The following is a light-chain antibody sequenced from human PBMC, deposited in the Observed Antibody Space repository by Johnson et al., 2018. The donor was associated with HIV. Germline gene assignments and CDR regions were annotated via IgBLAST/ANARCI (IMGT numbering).Light chain of an antibody. CDR2: DNN. CDR3: GTWDSSLTAV. J-gene: IGLJ1*01. V-gene: IGLV1-51*01. Sequence: QLVLTQPPSVSAAPGQKVTISCSGSSSKIGNNYVSWYQQLPGTAPKLLIYDNNKRPSGIPDRFSGSKSGTSATLGITGLQTGDEADYYCGTWDSSLTAVFGTGTKVTVL. CDR1: SSKIGNNY.